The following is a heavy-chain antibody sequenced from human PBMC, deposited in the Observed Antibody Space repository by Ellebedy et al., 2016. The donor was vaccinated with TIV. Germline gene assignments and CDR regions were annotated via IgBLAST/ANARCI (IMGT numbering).Heavy chain of an antibody. CDR2: IYYSGST. Sequence: SETLSLXXTVSGGSISSYYWSWIRQPPGKGLEWIGYIYYSGSTNYNPSLKSRVTMSVDTSKNQFSLKLSSVTAADTAVYYCARNVRLYYYMDVWGKGTTVTVSS. V-gene: IGHV4-59*12. CDR3: ARNVRLYYYMDV. J-gene: IGHJ6*03. CDR1: GGSISSYY. D-gene: IGHD2-8*01.